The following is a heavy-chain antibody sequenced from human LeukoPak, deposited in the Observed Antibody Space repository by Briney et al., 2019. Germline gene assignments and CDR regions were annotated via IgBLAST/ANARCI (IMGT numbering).Heavy chain of an antibody. CDR1: GFTFNDYY. D-gene: IGHD6-13*01. V-gene: IGHV3-11*04. CDR3: ARGARIAAAAFDY. CDR2: ISSSGSTV. Sequence: GGSLRLSCAASGFTFNDYYMGWIRQAPGKGLEWISYISSSGSTVYFADSLKGRFTISRDNAKNSLYLQMNSLRAEDTAVYYCARGARIAAAAFDYWGQGTLVTVSS. J-gene: IGHJ4*02.